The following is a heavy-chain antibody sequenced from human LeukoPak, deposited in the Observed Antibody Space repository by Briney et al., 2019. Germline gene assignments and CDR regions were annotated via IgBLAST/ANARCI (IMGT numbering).Heavy chain of an antibody. CDR1: GGSVSSHY. J-gene: IGHJ4*02. CDR3: ARVLDYGDYNFDY. Sequence: SETLSLTCTVSGGSVSSHYWSWIRQPPGKGLEWIGYIYYSGSTNYNPSLKSRVTISVDTSKNQFSLKLSSVTAADTAVYYCARVLDYGDYNFDYWGQGTLVTVSS. V-gene: IGHV4-59*02. D-gene: IGHD4-17*01. CDR2: IYYSGST.